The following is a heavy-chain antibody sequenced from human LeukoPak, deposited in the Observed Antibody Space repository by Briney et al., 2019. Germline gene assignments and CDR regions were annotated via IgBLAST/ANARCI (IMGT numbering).Heavy chain of an antibody. CDR3: ARGRVAVASYDY. Sequence: MGWMNPNSGNTGYAQKFQGRVTMTRNTSISTAYMELSSLRSEDTAVYYCARGRVAVASYDYWGQGTLVTVSS. J-gene: IGHJ4*02. CDR2: MNPNSGNT. V-gene: IGHV1-8*01. D-gene: IGHD6-19*01.